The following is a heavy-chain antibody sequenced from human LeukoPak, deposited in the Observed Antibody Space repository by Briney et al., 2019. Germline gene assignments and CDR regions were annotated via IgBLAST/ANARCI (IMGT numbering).Heavy chain of an antibody. D-gene: IGHD3-22*01. CDR1: GFTFSSYA. J-gene: IGHJ3*02. CDR2: ISGSGGST. Sequence: GGSLRLSCAASGFTFSSYAMSWVRQAPGKGLEWVSAISGSGGSTYYADSVKGRFTISRDNSKNTLYLQMNSLRAEDTAVYYCAKVLAPFYYYDSSGSYAFDIWGQGTMVTVSS. V-gene: IGHV3-23*01. CDR3: AKVLAPFYYYDSSGSYAFDI.